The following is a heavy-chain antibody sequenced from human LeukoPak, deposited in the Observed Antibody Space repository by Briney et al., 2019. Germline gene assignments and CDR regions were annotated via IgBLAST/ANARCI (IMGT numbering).Heavy chain of an antibody. CDR2: VYYTGST. J-gene: IGHJ4*02. CDR1: GGSISGSISNYY. D-gene: IGHD6-6*01. V-gene: IGHV4-61*01. CDR3: ARDYKYSSSMDY. Sequence: SETLSLTCTVSGGSISGSISNYYWSWIRQPPGKGLEWIGYVYYTGSTTYNPSFQSRVTILLDTSKNQFSLKLSSVTAADTAVYYCARDYKYSSSMDYWGQGTLVTVSS.